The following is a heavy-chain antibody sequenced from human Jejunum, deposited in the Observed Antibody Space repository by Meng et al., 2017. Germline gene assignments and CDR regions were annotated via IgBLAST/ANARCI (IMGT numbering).Heavy chain of an antibody. CDR1: GFSLSTSAMC. D-gene: IGHD3-10*01. CDR3: ARSQMVRNYYYGLDV. CDR2: IDWEDSK. V-gene: IGHV2-70*18. Sequence: SGPTLVEPTQTLTLTCTFSGFSLSTSAMCVNWVRQPPGKALEWLAVIDWEDSKYYSASLRARLTISKDTSKNQVVLIMTNMDPVDTATYYCARSQMVRNYYYGLDVWGQGTAVTVSS. J-gene: IGHJ6*02.